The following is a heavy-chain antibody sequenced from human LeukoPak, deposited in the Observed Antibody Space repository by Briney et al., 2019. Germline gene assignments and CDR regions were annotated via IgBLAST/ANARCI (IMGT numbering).Heavy chain of an antibody. Sequence: GGSLRLSCAASGFTFSSYAMSWARQAPGKGLEWVSTISSAGGIPTYYADSVKGRFTISRDNSKNTVYLQMNNLRAEDTAVYYCAKLPHSRGGNYSDYWGQGTLVTVSS. J-gene: IGHJ4*02. V-gene: IGHV3-23*01. CDR2: ISSAGGIPT. CDR1: GFTFSSYA. CDR3: AKLPHSRGGNYSDY.